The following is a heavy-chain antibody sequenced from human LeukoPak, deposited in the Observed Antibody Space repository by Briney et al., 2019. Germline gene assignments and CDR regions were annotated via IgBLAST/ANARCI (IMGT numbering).Heavy chain of an antibody. Sequence: GGSLRLSCAASGFTFSNYLMHWVRQTPGKGLVWISRISTDGSFTNYADSVKGRFSISRDNAKNSLFLQMNSLRAEDTAVYYCAREDGQGMDYWGQGTLVTVSS. CDR2: ISTDGSFT. CDR1: GFTFSNYL. D-gene: IGHD2-8*01. V-gene: IGHV3-74*01. J-gene: IGHJ4*02. CDR3: AREDGQGMDY.